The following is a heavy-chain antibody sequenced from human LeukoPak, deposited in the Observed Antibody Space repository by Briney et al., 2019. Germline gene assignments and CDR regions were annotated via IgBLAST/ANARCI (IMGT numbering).Heavy chain of an antibody. V-gene: IGHV3-21*01. J-gene: IGHJ4*02. CDR2: ISSSNREI. D-gene: IGHD1-26*01. CDR1: GFTFSSYS. CDR3: ARDGIVGATAFDY. Sequence: GGALRLSCAASGFTFSSYSMNWVRQAPGKGVEGVSSISSSNREIYYADSVKGRFTISRDNAKNSLYLQMNSLRAEDTAVYYCARDGIVGATAFDYWGQGTLVTVSS.